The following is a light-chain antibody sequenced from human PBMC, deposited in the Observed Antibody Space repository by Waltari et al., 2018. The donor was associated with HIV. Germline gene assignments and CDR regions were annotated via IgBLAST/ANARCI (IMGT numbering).Light chain of an antibody. V-gene: IGLV1-40*01. J-gene: IGLJ3*02. Sequence: QSVLTQPPSVSGAPGQRVTISCTRRSSNIGARFDVHWYQQLPGTAPKLLIYGDKNGPSGVPDGCSGTRYGRSNSLASIGLQAEDEAEYYCQDSDSSLSGSVFVGGSTLTVL. CDR2: GDK. CDR3: QDSDSSLSGSV. CDR1: SSNIGARFD.